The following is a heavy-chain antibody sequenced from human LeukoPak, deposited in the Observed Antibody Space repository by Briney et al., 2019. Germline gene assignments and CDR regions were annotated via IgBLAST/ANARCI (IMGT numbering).Heavy chain of an antibody. CDR3: ARKEDGYNHFDY. V-gene: IGHV3-21*01. D-gene: IGHD5-24*01. CDR2: ISSSSSYI. J-gene: IGHJ4*02. CDR1: GFTFSSYS. Sequence: GGSLRLSCVTSGFTFSSYSMNWVRQAPGKGLEWVSSISSSSSYIYYADSVKGRFTISRDNAKNSLYLQMNSLRAEDTAMYYCARKEDGYNHFDYWGQGTLVTVSS.